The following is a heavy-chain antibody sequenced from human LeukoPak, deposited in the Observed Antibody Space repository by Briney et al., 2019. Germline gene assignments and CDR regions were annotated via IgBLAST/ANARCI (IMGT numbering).Heavy chain of an antibody. Sequence: SETLSLTCAVYGGSFSGYYWSWIRQPPGKGLEWIGEINHSGSTNYNPSLKSRVTISVDTSKNQFSLKLSSVTAADTAVYYCARDRSRSAAYDYWGQGTLVTVSS. D-gene: IGHD2-2*01. CDR3: ARDRSRSAAYDY. V-gene: IGHV4-34*01. CDR1: GGSFSGYY. J-gene: IGHJ4*02. CDR2: INHSGST.